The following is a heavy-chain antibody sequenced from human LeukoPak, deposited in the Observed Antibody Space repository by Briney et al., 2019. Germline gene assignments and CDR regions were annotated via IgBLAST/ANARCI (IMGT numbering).Heavy chain of an antibody. J-gene: IGHJ4*02. Sequence: GGSLRLSCAASGFSVSNNYMIWVRQAPGKGLEWVSIIYSGGSTYYADSVKGRFTISRDNSKNTLYLQMNSLRAEDTAVYYCARESYDILTGYLYPRYFDYWGQGTLITVSS. D-gene: IGHD3-9*01. CDR3: ARESYDILTGYLYPRYFDY. CDR1: GFSVSNNY. V-gene: IGHV3-53*01. CDR2: IYSGGST.